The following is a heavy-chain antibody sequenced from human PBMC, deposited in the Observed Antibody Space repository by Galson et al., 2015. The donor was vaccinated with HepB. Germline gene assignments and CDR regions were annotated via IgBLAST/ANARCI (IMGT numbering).Heavy chain of an antibody. CDR2: IKSDGSTDGSK. D-gene: IGHD3-10*01. J-gene: IGHJ4*02. CDR1: AFTFSTYW. Sequence: SLRLSCAASAFTFSTYWMHWVRHAPGKGLVWFSRIKSDGSTDGSKTYADSVKGRFTIARDNAKNTLYLHMNSLRVEDTALYYCARGYGSVNQHLVDYWGQGALVTVSP. V-gene: IGHV3-74*03. CDR3: ARGYGSVNQHLVDY.